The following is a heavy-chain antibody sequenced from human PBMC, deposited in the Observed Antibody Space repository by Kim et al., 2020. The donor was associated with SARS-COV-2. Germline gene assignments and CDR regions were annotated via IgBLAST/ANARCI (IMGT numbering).Heavy chain of an antibody. CDR1: GGSISSGGYY. J-gene: IGHJ6*02. V-gene: IGHV4-31*03. D-gene: IGHD3-10*01. CDR3: ARGGRPGGSGSVYYYGMDV. CDR2: IYYSGST. Sequence: SETLSLTCTVSGGSISSGGYYWSWIRQHPGKGLEWIGYIYYSGSTYYNPSLKSRVTISVDTSKNQFSLKLSSVTAADTAVYYCARGGRPGGSGSVYYYGMDVWGQGTTVTVSS.